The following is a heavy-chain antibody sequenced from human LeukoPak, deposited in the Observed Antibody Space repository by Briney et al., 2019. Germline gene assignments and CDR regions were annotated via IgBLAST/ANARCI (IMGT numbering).Heavy chain of an antibody. J-gene: IGHJ4*02. V-gene: IGHV4-59*01. CDR1: GGSISSYY. CDR2: IYYSGST. D-gene: IGHD5-18*01. Sequence: PSETLSLTCTVSGGSISSYYWSWTRQPPGKGLEWTGYIYYSGSTNYNPSLKSRVTISVDTSKSQFSLKLSSVTAADTAVYYCARGPLQLIRGFSYGYPFDYWGQGTLVTVSS. CDR3: ARGPLQLIRGFSYGYPFDY.